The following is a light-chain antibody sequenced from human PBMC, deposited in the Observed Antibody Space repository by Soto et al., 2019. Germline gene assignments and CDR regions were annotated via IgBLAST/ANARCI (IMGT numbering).Light chain of an antibody. V-gene: IGKV1-9*01. CDR1: QVISSY. CDR3: QQLKSYPLS. Sequence: DIQLTQSPSFLSASVGDRVTITCRTSQVISSYLAWYQQKPGKATQLLISASSTLQSGVPSRFSGSGSGTEFTLTNNSRQPEDFATYCCQQLKSYPLSFGGGTKVEIK. J-gene: IGKJ4*01. CDR2: ASS.